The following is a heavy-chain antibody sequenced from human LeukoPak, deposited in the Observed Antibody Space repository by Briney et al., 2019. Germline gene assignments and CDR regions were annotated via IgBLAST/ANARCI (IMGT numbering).Heavy chain of an antibody. Sequence: PSQTLSLTCTVSGGSISSGSYYWSWIRQPAGKGLEWIGRIYTSGSTNYNPSLKSRVTISVDTSKNQFSLKLSSVTAADTAVYYCARERDYYDSSLSLDYWGQGTLVTVSS. J-gene: IGHJ4*02. CDR2: IYTSGST. CDR3: ARERDYYDSSLSLDY. D-gene: IGHD3-22*01. CDR1: GGSISSGSYY. V-gene: IGHV4-61*02.